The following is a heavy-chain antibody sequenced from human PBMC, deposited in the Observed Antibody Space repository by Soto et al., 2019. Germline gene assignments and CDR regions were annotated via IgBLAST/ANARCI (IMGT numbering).Heavy chain of an antibody. D-gene: IGHD1-26*01. J-gene: IGHJ6*02. V-gene: IGHV1-69*01. CDR2: IIPIFGTA. CDR3: AREGTEWELRQGGGDYYYYGMDV. Sequence: QVQLVQSGAEVKKPGSSVKVSCKASGGTFSSYAISWVRQAPGQGLEWMGGIIPIFGTANYAQKFQGRVTITADESTSTAYMELSSLRSEDTAVYYCAREGTEWELRQGGGDYYYYGMDVWGQGTTVTVSS. CDR1: GGTFSSYA.